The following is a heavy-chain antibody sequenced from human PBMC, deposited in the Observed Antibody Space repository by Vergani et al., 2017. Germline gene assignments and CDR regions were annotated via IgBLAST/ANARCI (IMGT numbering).Heavy chain of an antibody. D-gene: IGHD3-3*01. V-gene: IGHV4-59*01. CDR2: IYYSGST. J-gene: IGHJ4*02. CDR3: ARTYDFVTFDY. Sequence: QVQLQESGPGLVKPSETLSLTCTVSGGSISSYYWSWIRQPPGKGLEWIGYIYYSGSTNYNPSLKSRVTISVDTSKNQFSLKLSSVTAADTAVYYCARTYDFVTFDYWGQGTLVTVSS. CDR1: GGSISSYY.